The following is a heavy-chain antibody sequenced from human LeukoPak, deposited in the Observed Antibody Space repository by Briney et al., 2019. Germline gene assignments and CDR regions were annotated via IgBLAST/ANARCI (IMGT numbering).Heavy chain of an antibody. Sequence: ASVKVSCKASGYTFTSYGISWVRQVPGQGLEWMGWISAYNGNTIYAQKLQGRVTMTTDTSTSTAYMELRSLRSDDTAVYYCARDRAPVLLWFGESKPYYYYGMDVWGKGTTVTVSS. D-gene: IGHD3-10*01. CDR2: ISAYNGNT. J-gene: IGHJ6*04. CDR1: GYTFTSYG. CDR3: ARDRAPVLLWFGESKPYYYYGMDV. V-gene: IGHV1-18*04.